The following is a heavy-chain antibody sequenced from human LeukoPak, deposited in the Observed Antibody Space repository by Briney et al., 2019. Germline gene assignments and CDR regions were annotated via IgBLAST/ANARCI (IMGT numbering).Heavy chain of an antibody. CDR1: GYRFTTYW. Sequence: GESLKISCKGSGYRFTTYWIGWVRQMPGKGLEWMGIIYPGDSDTRYSPSFRGQVTISADKSISTAYLQWSSLKASDTAMYYCANGLKPYYFDYWGQGTLVTVSS. J-gene: IGHJ4*02. CDR3: ANGLKPYYFDY. CDR2: IYPGDSDT. D-gene: IGHD3-16*01. V-gene: IGHV5-51*01.